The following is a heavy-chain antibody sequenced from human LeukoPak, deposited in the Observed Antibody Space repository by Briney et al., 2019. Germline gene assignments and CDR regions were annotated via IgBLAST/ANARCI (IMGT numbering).Heavy chain of an antibody. J-gene: IGHJ4*02. CDR2: IGGSGYTT. CDR1: GFTFNSYA. D-gene: IGHD2-2*01. V-gene: IGHV3-23*01. CDR3: AKCMEPAARGSFDH. Sequence: GSLRLSCAASGFTFNSYAMSWVRQAPGKGLEWVSAIGGSGYTTYYADSVKGRFTISRDNSKNTLYLQVNSLRAEDTAVYYCAKCMEPAARGSFDHWGQGTLVTVSS.